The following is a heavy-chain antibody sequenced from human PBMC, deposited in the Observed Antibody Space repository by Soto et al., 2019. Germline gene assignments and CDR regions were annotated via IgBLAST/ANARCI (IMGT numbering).Heavy chain of an antibody. CDR1: GYTFTSYG. D-gene: IGHD6-19*01. V-gene: IGHV1-18*04. Sequence: GASVKVSCKASGYTFTSYGISWVRQAPGQGLEWMGWISAYNGNTNYAQKLQGRVTMTTDTSTITAYMELRSLRSEDTAVYYCATLGVAGTRYAFDILGQGTMVTVSS. J-gene: IGHJ3*02. CDR3: ATLGVAGTRYAFDI. CDR2: ISAYNGNT.